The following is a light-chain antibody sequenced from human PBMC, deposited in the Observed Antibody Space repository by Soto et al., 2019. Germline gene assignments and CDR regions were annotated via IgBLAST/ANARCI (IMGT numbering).Light chain of an antibody. Sequence: QSVLTQPASVSGSPGQSITISCTGTSSDIGNYNYVSWYQQHPGKAPKLMIYEVSHRPSGVSNRFSGSKSDNTASLTISGLQAEDEADYYCSSYTSISTLYVFGTGTKVTVL. CDR2: EVS. CDR3: SSYTSISTLYV. CDR1: SSDIGNYNY. J-gene: IGLJ1*01. V-gene: IGLV2-14*01.